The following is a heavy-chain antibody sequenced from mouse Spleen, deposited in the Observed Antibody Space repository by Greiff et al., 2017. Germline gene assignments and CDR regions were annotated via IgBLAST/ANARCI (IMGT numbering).Heavy chain of an antibody. J-gene: IGHJ2*01. V-gene: IGHV1-52*01. CDR3: ARGLGRSGYFDY. D-gene: IGHD4-1*01. Sequence: QVQLQQPGAELVRPGSSVKLSCKASGYTFTSYWMHWVKQRPIQGLEWIGNIDPSDCETHYNQKFKDKATLTVDKSSSTAYMQLSSLTSEDSAVYYCARGLGRSGYFDYWGQGTTLTVSS. CDR2: IDPSDCET. CDR1: GYTFTSYW.